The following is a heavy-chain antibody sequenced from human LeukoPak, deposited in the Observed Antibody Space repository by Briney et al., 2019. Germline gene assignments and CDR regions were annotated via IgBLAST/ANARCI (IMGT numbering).Heavy chain of an antibody. J-gene: IGHJ6*02. CDR2: IGSDNKP. V-gene: IGHV3-23*01. CDR1: GFTFSAYA. D-gene: IGHD3-10*02. CDR3: AIDLHYYVAMDV. Sequence: HPGGSLRLSCEASGFTFSAYAMTWVRQAPGQGLEWVSSIGSDNKPHYSESVKGRFAISRDNSKSMLFLQLNSLRAEDTALYYCAIDLHYYVAMDVWGQGTTVTVSS.